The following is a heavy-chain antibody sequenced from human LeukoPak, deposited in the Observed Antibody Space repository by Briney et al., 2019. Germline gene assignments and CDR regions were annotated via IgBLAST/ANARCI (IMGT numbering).Heavy chain of an antibody. CDR1: GGPFSGYY. CDR3: ARFRIAAAWFDP. J-gene: IGHJ5*02. D-gene: IGHD6-13*01. V-gene: IGHV4-34*01. CDR2: INHSGST. Sequence: SETLSLTCAVYGGPFSGYYWSWIRQPPGKGLEWIGEINHSGSTNYNPSLKSRVTISVDTSKNQFSLKLSSVTAADTAVYYCARFRIAAAWFDPWGQGTLVTVSS.